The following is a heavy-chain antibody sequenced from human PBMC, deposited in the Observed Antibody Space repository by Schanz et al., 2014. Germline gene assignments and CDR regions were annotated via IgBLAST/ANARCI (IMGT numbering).Heavy chain of an antibody. D-gene: IGHD1-1*01. CDR2: INPNTGGT. J-gene: IGHJ4*02. Sequence: QVHLVQSGAEVKKPGASVKVSCKASGYTFTTYGITWVRQAPGQGLEWMGRINPNTGGTNFAQKFQGRVTMTRDTSISTVYMELSRLRSDDTAVYYCVRELSGGTFDYWGQGALVTVSS. CDR1: GYTFTTYG. CDR3: VRELSGGTFDY. V-gene: IGHV1-2*06.